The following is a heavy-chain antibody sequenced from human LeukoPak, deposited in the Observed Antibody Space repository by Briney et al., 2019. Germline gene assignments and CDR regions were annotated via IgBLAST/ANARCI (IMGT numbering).Heavy chain of an antibody. CDR2: ISAYNGNT. V-gene: IGHV1-18*01. J-gene: IGHJ4*02. Sequence: ASVKVSCKASGYTFTGYGFSWVRQAPGQGLEWMGWISAYNGNTNYAQKVQGRVTMTTGTSTSTAYMELRSLRSDDTAVYYCARGLSSYGDSGLPFAYWGQGTLVTVSS. CDR1: GYTFTGYG. D-gene: IGHD4-17*01. CDR3: ARGLSSYGDSGLPFAY.